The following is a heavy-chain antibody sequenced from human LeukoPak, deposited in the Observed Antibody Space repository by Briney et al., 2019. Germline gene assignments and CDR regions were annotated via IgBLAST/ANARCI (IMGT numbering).Heavy chain of an antibody. J-gene: IGHJ4*02. D-gene: IGHD3-9*01. Sequence: GGSLRLSCVASGFTFSIYAMSWVRQAPGKGLEWVSAITGSGGNTYYAESVKGRFTISGDNSKNTVFLQMNSLRHEDTAIYYCVIWGDYDVLTGYYVPDYWGQGTLVTVSS. CDR2: ITGSGGNT. CDR1: GFTFSIYA. V-gene: IGHV3-23*01. CDR3: VIWGDYDVLTGYYVPDY.